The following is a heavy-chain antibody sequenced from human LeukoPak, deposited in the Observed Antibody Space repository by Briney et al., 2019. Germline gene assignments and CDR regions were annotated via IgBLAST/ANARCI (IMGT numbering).Heavy chain of an antibody. J-gene: IGHJ6*02. CDR3: ARHEYYYYGTDV. V-gene: IGHV4-59*08. CDR1: GGSISSYY. CDR2: IYYSGST. Sequence: SETLSLTCTVSGGSISSYYWSWIRQPPGKGLEWIGYIYYSGSTNYNPSLKSRVTISVDTSKNQFSLKLSSVTAADTAVYYCARHEYYYYGTDVWGQGTTVTVSS.